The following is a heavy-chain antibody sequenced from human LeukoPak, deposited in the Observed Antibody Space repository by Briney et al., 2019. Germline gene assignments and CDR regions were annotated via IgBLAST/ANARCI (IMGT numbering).Heavy chain of an antibody. CDR2: INPYSGDT. CDR3: ARANGGYEYN. D-gene: IGHD5-12*01. J-gene: IGHJ4*02. CDR1: GYTFTGYY. V-gene: IGHV1-2*02. Sequence: ASVKVSCKASGYTFTGYYMHWVRQAPGQGLEWMGWINPYSGDTMYAQKFQGRVTMTRDTSISTAYMELNRLRSDDTAVYYCARANGGYEYNWGQGTLVIVSS.